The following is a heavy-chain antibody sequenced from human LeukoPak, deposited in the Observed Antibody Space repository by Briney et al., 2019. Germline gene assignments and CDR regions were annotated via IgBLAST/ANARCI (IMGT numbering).Heavy chain of an antibody. D-gene: IGHD6-6*01. CDR1: GFTLSSYA. V-gene: IGHV3-23*01. CDR3: AKDREDSSSPYYFDY. Sequence: PGGSLRLSCAASGFTLSSYAMSWVRQAPGKGLKWVSAISGSGGSTYYADSVKGRFTISRDNSKNTLYLQMNSLRAEDTAVYYCAKDREDSSSPYYFDYWGQGTLVTVSS. J-gene: IGHJ4*02. CDR2: ISGSGGST.